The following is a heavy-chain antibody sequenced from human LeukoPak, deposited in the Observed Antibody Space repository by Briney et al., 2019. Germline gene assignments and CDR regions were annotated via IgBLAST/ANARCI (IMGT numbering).Heavy chain of an antibody. Sequence: GASVKVSCKASGYTFTGYYMHWVRQAPGQGLEWMGWISAYNGNTNYAQKLQGRVTMTTDTSTSTAYMELRSLRSDDTAVYYCARDDNWNDFDYWGQGTLVTVSS. CDR3: ARDDNWNDFDY. CDR2: ISAYNGNT. D-gene: IGHD1-20*01. V-gene: IGHV1-18*04. CDR1: GYTFTGYY. J-gene: IGHJ4*02.